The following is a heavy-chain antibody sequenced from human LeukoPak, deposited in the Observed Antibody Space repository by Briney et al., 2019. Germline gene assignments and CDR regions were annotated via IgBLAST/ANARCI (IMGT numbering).Heavy chain of an antibody. D-gene: IGHD6-6*01. CDR2: INHSGST. J-gene: IGHJ4*02. CDR3: ARDGPYSSSGHFDN. CDR1: GGSFSGYY. Sequence: SETLSLTCAVYGGSFSGYYWSWIRQPPGKGLEWIGEINHSGSTNYNPSLKSRVTISVDTSKNQFSLKLSSVTAADTAVYYCARDGPYSSSGHFDNWGQGTLVTVSS. V-gene: IGHV4-34*01.